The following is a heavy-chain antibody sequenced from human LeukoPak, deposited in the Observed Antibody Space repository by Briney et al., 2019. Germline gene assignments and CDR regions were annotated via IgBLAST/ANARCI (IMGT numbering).Heavy chain of an antibody. CDR1: GFTFSSYA. V-gene: IGHV3-30-3*01. D-gene: IGHD5-12*01. Sequence: GGSLRLSCAASGFTFSSYAMHWVRQAPGKGLEWVAVISYDGSNKYYADSVKGRFTISRDNSKNTLYLQMNSLRAEDTAVYYCAGDDAATRGYSGYDGAFDIWGQGTMVTVSS. CDR3: AGDDAATRGYSGYDGAFDI. J-gene: IGHJ3*02. CDR2: ISYDGSNK.